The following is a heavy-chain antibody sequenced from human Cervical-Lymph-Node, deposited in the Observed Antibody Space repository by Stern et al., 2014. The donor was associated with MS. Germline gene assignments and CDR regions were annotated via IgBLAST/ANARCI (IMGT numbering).Heavy chain of an antibody. CDR2: ISGSDGST. D-gene: IGHD6-19*01. J-gene: IGHJ4*02. Sequence: EVQLVESGGTLVQPGGSLRLSCAASGFTFSSYAMSWVRQALGKGLEWVSVISGSDGSTFYADSVKGRFTISRDNSKNTLFLQMNSLRAEDTAVYYCAKVYGSGPFDYWGQGTLVTVSS. CDR3: AKVYGSGPFDY. V-gene: IGHV3-23*04. CDR1: GFTFSSYA.